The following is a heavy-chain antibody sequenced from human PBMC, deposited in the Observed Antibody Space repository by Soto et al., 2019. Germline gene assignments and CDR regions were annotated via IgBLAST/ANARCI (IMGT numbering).Heavy chain of an antibody. Sequence: QVQLQESGPGLVKPSGTLSLTCAVSGGSISSSHWWTWVRQSPAKGLEYIGEISHSGTSNSNPSLKSRVTLSVDKSKNHFSLTLTSVTAADTAVYYCARVVLTITRGAFDAWGQGTLVIVSS. D-gene: IGHD3-9*01. CDR2: ISHSGTS. CDR1: GGSISSSHW. V-gene: IGHV4-4*02. J-gene: IGHJ3*01. CDR3: ARVVLTITRGAFDA.